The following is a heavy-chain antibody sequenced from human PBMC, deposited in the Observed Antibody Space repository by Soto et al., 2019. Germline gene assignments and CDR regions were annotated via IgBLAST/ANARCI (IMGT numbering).Heavy chain of an antibody. J-gene: IGHJ4*02. V-gene: IGHV4-34*01. CDR2: INHSGST. D-gene: IGHD6-13*01. Sequence: SDTLSLTCSVYGGSFSGYYWSWIRQPPGKGLEWIGEINHSGSTNYNPSLKSRVTISVDTSKNQFSLKLSSVTAADTAVYYCARGQAKYSSSWYYYWGQGTLVTVSS. CDR1: GGSFSGYY. CDR3: ARGQAKYSSSWYYY.